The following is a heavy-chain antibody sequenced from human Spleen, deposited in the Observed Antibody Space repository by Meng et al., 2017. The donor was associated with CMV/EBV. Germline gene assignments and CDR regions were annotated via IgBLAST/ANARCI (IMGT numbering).Heavy chain of an antibody. J-gene: IGHJ4*02. CDR1: GYTFTGFY. V-gene: IGHV1-18*04. D-gene: IGHD4-11*01. Sequence: ASVKVSCKASGYTFTGFYMHWVRQAPGQGLEWMGWISAYNGNTNYAQKLQGRVTMTTDTSTSTAYMELRSLRSDDTVVYYCARDDYSNYGNFDYWGQGTLVTVSS. CDR2: ISAYNGNT. CDR3: ARDDYSNYGNFDY.